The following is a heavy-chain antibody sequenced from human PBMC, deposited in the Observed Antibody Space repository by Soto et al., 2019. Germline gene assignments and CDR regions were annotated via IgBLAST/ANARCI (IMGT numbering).Heavy chain of an antibody. CDR3: YDHAY. V-gene: IGHV3-15*01. Sequence: GGSLRLSCAASGFTFSNAWMSWVRQAPWKGLEWVGRIKTKTEGETTDYAAPAKGRFIISRDDSKNTVYLQMNSLKTEDTAVYYCYDHAYWGQGTLVTVSS. J-gene: IGHJ4*02. CDR1: GFTFSNAW. CDR2: IKTKTEGETT. D-gene: IGHD3-16*01.